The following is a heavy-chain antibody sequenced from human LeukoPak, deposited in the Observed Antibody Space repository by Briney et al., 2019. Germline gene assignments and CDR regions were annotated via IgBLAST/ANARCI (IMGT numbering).Heavy chain of an antibody. CDR2: ISGSGGST. V-gene: IGHV3-23*01. J-gene: IGHJ4*02. CDR3: AKDTVEYYYDRSGYY. CDR1: GFTFSRYA. Sequence: GGSLRLSCAASGFTFSRYAMSWVRQAPGKGLEWVAAISGSGGSTYYADSVKGRFTISRDNSKNTLYLQMNSLRAEDTAGYYCAKDTVEYYYDRSGYYWGQGTLVTVSS. D-gene: IGHD3-22*01.